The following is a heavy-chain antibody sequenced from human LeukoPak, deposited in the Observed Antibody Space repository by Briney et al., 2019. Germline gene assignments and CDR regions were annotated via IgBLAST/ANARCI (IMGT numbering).Heavy chain of an antibody. J-gene: IGHJ4*02. V-gene: IGHV3-30*02. D-gene: IGHD5/OR15-5a*01. CDR1: GFTFTTYG. Sequence: SGGSLRLPCAASGFTFTTYGFHWVRQAPGKGLEWVTFIQDKGRDKSYADSVKGRFTISRDNSKSTLYLHMNSLRAEDTAVYYCAKDSRVWAFDYWGQGTLVTVSS. CDR2: IQDKGRDK. CDR3: AKDSRVWAFDY.